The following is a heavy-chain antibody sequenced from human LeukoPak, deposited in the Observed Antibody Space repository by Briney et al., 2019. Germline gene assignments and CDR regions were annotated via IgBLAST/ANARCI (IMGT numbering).Heavy chain of an antibody. J-gene: IGHJ4*02. CDR3: ARHRGYSSGRDYFDY. V-gene: IGHV4-39*01. CDR1: GGSISSSSYY. Sequence: SETLSLTCTVSGGSISSSSYYWGWIRQPPGKGLEWIGSNYYSGSTYYNPSLKSRVTISVDTSKNQFSLKLSSVTAADTAVYYCARHRGYSSGRDYFDYWGQGTLVTVSS. CDR2: NYYSGST. D-gene: IGHD6-19*01.